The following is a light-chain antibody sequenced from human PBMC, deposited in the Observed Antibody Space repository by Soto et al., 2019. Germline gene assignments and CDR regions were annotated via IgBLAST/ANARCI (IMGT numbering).Light chain of an antibody. CDR3: QQYGGSPPVT. CDR1: QSVTSSY. CDR2: DGY. Sequence: EIVLTQSPGTVSLSPGERATLSCRASQSVTSSYLAWFQQKPGQAPRLLIYDGYSRATGIPDRFSGSGSGTYFTLTISRLEPEDFAVYYCQQYGGSPPVTFGGGTKVEIK. V-gene: IGKV3-20*01. J-gene: IGKJ4*01.